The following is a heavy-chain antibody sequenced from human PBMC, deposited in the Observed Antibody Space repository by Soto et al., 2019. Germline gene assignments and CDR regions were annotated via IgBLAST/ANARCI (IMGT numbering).Heavy chain of an antibody. Sequence: QLQLQESGPGLVKPSETLSLTCTVSSGSITSSTYYWGWIRQPPGKGLEWIGNIYSSGSTYYNPSLKSRVTISLDTSKTQLSLKLTSVTAEDTAVYYCGNQAYGGNGYSFAYWGQGTLVTVPA. CDR3: GNQAYGGNGYSFAY. V-gene: IGHV4-39*01. D-gene: IGHD4-17*01. J-gene: IGHJ4*02. CDR2: IYSSGST. CDR1: SGSITSSTYY.